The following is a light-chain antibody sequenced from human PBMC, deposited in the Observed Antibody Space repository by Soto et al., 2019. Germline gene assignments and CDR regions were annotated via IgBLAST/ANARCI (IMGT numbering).Light chain of an antibody. CDR2: AAS. V-gene: IGKV1-9*01. CDR1: QGISSY. J-gene: IGKJ3*01. Sequence: DIQLTQSPSFLSASVGDRVTITCRASQGISSYLAWYQQKPGKAPKLLIYAASTLQSGVPSRFSGSGSGTEFTLTISSLQPEDFATYYCQQLNSYSFTFGPENKVDIK. CDR3: QQLNSYSFT.